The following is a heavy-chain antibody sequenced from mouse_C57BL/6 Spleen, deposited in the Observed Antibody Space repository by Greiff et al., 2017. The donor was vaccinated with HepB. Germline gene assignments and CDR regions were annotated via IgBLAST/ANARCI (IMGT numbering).Heavy chain of an antibody. J-gene: IGHJ1*03. Sequence: VNVVESGPGLVAPSQSLSITCTVSGFSLTSYGVHWVRQPPGKGLEWLVVIWSDGSTTYNSALKSRLSIRKDNSKSQVFLKMNSLQTDDTAMYYCSRDYYGNYVRYFDVWGTGTTVTVSS. CDR2: IWSDGST. CDR3: SRDYYGNYVRYFDV. CDR1: GFSLTSYG. D-gene: IGHD2-1*01. V-gene: IGHV2-6*03.